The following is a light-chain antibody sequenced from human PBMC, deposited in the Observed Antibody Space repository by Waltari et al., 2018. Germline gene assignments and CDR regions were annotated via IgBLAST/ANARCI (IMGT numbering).Light chain of an antibody. V-gene: IGLV3-19*01. CDR2: GKN. Sequence: SSELTQDTVVSVALGQTVRITCQGDSLSYYYANCYHQKPGQAPGRVMDGKNNRTSGIPDRFSGSYSGTTASLIITGAQAEDEGDYYCNSRDSRGHPLVFGTGTKVTVL. CDR3: NSRDSRGHPLV. CDR1: SLSYYY. J-gene: IGLJ1*01.